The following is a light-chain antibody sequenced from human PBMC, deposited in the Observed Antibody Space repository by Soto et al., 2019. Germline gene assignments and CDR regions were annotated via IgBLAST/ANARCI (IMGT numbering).Light chain of an antibody. V-gene: IGKV1-39*01. J-gene: IGKJ5*01. CDR1: QSISSY. CDR2: AAS. Sequence: DIQMTQSPSSLSASVGDRVTITCRASQSISSYLNWYQQKPGKVPKLLIYAASSLQGGVPSRFSGSGSGTDFTLTISSLQPEDFATYYCQQSYSTPITFGQGTRLEIK. CDR3: QQSYSTPIT.